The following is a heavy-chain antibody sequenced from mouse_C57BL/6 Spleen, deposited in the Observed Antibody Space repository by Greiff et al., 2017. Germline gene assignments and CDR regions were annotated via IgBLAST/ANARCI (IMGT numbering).Heavy chain of an antibody. CDR3: ARSVYYGYSYYFDY. CDR2: INPSSGYT. V-gene: IGHV1-4*01. Sequence: VQLQQSGAELARPGASVKMSCKASGYTFTSYTMHWVKQRPGQGLEWIGYINPSSGYTKYNQTFKDKATLTADKSSSTAYMQLSSLTSEDSAVYYCARSVYYGYSYYFDYWGQGTTLTVSS. CDR1: GYTFTSYT. J-gene: IGHJ2*01. D-gene: IGHD2-2*01.